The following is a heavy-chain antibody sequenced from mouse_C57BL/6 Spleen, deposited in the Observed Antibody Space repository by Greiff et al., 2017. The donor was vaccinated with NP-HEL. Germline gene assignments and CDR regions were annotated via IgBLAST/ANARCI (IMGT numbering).Heavy chain of an antibody. V-gene: IGHV1-26*01. Sequence: EVQLQQSGPELVKPGASVKISCKASGYTFTDYYMNWVKQSHGKSLEWIGDINPNNGGTSYNQKFKGKATLTVDKSSSTAYMELRSLTSEDSAVYYCARGYGIGFAYWGQGTLVTVSA. CDR3: ARGYGIGFAY. D-gene: IGHD1-1*01. J-gene: IGHJ3*01. CDR1: GYTFTDYY. CDR2: INPNNGGT.